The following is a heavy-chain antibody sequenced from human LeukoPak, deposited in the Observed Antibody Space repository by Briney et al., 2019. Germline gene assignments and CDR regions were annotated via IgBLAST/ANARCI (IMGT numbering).Heavy chain of an antibody. CDR1: GGSFSGYY. Sequence: SETLSLTCAVYGGSFSGYYWSWIRQPPGKGLEWMGEINHSGSTNYNPSLKSRVTISVDTSKNQSSLKLSSVTAADTAVYYCARGLRSRITMVRGVIGGSNWFDPWGQGTLVTVSS. D-gene: IGHD3-10*01. V-gene: IGHV4-34*01. CDR2: INHSGST. CDR3: ARGLRSRITMVRGVIGGSNWFDP. J-gene: IGHJ5*02.